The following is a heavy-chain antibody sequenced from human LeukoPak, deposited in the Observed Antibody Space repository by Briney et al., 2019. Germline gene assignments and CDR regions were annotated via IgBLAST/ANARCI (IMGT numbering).Heavy chain of an antibody. J-gene: IGHJ5*02. CDR3: ARGESSGSNWFDP. D-gene: IGHD3-22*01. Sequence: SETLSLTCTVSGGSIGSYYWNWIRQPPGRGLEWIGCIYYSGSTNYNPSLKSRVTISVDTSKNQFSLKLSSVTAADTAVYYCARGESSGSNWFDPWGQGTLVTVSS. V-gene: IGHV4-59*01. CDR2: IYYSGST. CDR1: GGSIGSYY.